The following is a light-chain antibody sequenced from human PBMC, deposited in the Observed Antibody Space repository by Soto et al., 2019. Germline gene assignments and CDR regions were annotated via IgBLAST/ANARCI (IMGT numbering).Light chain of an antibody. Sequence: QPVLTQPPSVSGAPGQRVTISCTGSSSNIGAGYDVHWYQQLPGTAPRVLIFGKSNRPSGVPDRFSGSRSGTSASLAITGLQPEDAADYYCQSFDSGLSGSVFGGGTKLTVL. V-gene: IGLV1-40*01. CDR3: QSFDSGLSGSV. J-gene: IGLJ2*01. CDR2: GKS. CDR1: SSNIGAGYD.